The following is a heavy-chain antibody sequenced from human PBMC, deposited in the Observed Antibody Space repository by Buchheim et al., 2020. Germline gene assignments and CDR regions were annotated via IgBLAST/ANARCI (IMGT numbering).Heavy chain of an antibody. V-gene: IGHV3-7*03. J-gene: IGHJ4*02. CDR2: IREDGGGN. D-gene: IGHD4-17*01. CDR1: GFTFSGFW. CDR3: VRDFYGVFDY. Sequence: EVQVVESGGNLVQPGGPLRLSCEAPGFTFSGFWMAWVRQAPGRGLEWVANIREDGGGNYYVDFVRAGFTISRDNAKNPWNWQMNSLRAEDTATYYCVRDFYGVFDYWGQGTL.